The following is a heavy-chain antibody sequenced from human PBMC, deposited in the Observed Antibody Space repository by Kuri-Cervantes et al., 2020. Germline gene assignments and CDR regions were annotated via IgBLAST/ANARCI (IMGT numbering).Heavy chain of an antibody. Sequence: ASMKVSCKASGYTFTSYGSSWARQAPGQGLEWMGWISAYNGNTNYAQKLQGRVTMTTDTSTSTAYMELRSLRSDDTAVYYCARVLPLFGDPSGHWDYWGQGTLVTVSS. J-gene: IGHJ4*02. CDR2: ISAYNGNT. D-gene: IGHD3-10*02. CDR1: GYTFTSYG. CDR3: ARVLPLFGDPSGHWDY. V-gene: IGHV1-18*01.